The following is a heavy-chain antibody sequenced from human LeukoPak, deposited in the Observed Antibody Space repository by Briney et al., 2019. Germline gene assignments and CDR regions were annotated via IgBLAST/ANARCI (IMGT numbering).Heavy chain of an antibody. CDR1: GGSIGTYY. V-gene: IGHV4-59*08. D-gene: IGHD3-16*02. J-gene: IGHJ6*03. CDR3: ARHIGGGIEDMDV. CDR2: IYVTGT. Sequence: SETLSLTCTISGGSIGTYYWSWIRQSPGKGLEWIGYIYVTGTRYNPYLQSRVTISVDRSRNQFFLKMSSVTAADTAVYYCARHIGGGIEDMDVWGKGTKVIVSS.